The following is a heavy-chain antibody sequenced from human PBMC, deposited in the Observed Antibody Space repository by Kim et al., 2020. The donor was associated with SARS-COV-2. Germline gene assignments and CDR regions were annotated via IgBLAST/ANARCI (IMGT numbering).Heavy chain of an antibody. Sequence: GGSLRLSCAASGFNFDNHGMGWVRQPPGKGLQWVSYISAFSSSIYYEDSVRGRFIVSRDNAKKSLYLQMNSLRDDDTARYYCAKDWGEYIFYFDQWGKGTLVTVSS. CDR1: GFNFDNHG. CDR3: AKDWGEYIFYFDQ. J-gene: IGHJ4*02. D-gene: IGHD3-10*01. CDR2: ISAFSSSI. V-gene: IGHV3-48*02.